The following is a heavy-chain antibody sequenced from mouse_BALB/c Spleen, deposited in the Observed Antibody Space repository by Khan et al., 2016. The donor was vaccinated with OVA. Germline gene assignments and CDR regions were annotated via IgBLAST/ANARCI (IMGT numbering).Heavy chain of an antibody. CDR2: INYSGST. CDR1: GYSITGDYA. D-gene: IGHD2-3*01. CDR3: ARDGSRYNYAMDY. J-gene: IGHJ4*01. V-gene: IGHV3-2*02. Sequence: EVQLQESGPGLVKPSQSLSLTCTVTGYSITGDYAWNWIRQFPGNKLEWMGYINYSGSTNYNPALKSRISITRDTSKNQFFLQLNSVTTADTATYYCARDGSRYNYAMDYWGQGTSVTVSS.